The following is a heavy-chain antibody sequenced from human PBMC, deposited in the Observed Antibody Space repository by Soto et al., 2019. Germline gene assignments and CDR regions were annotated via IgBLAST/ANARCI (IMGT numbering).Heavy chain of an antibody. Sequence: GGSLRLSCAASGFTFSRYAMSWVRQAPGKGLEWVAAISGSGVNTYYADSVKGRFTISRDQSKNTLYLQMNSLRAGDTAIYSCAKDKGAGGGSCFDSWGQGTLVTVSS. CDR1: GFTFSRYA. J-gene: IGHJ4*02. D-gene: IGHD2-15*01. CDR3: AKDKGAGGGSCFDS. CDR2: ISGSGVNT. V-gene: IGHV3-23*01.